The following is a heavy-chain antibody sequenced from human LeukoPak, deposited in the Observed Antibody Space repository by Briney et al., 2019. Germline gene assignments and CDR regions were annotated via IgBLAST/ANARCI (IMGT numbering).Heavy chain of an antibody. V-gene: IGHV1-2*02. CDR3: ARAGYCSSTSCDNNWFDP. J-gene: IGHJ5*02. CDR1: GYTFTGYY. Sequence: ASVKVSCKASGYTFTGYYMHWVRQAPGQGLEWMGWINPNSGGTNYAQKFQGRVTMTRDTSISTAYMELSRLGSDDTAVYYCARAGYCSSTSCDNNWFDPWGQGTLVTVSS. D-gene: IGHD2-2*01. CDR2: INPNSGGT.